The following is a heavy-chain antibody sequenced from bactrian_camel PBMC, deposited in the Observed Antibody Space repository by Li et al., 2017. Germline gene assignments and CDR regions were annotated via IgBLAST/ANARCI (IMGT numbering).Heavy chain of an antibody. V-gene: IGHV3S53*01. CDR2: IDSAGQT. D-gene: IGHD7*01. CDR1: GQVISTHC. J-gene: IGHJ4*01. Sequence: HVQLVESGGDLVQPGGSLRLSCAADGQVISTHCMGWFRQSPGQEREGVAGIDSAGQTSYAASVEGRFTISQDNAKDTMYLEMNALKPEDTAMYYCAADTSRCLPSSVVRSDHRGQGTQVTVS. CDR3: AADTSRCLPSSVVRSDH.